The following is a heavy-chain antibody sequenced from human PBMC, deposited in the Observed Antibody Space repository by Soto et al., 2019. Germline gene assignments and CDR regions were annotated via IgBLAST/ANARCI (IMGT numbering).Heavy chain of an antibody. CDR1: GGSISSYY. D-gene: IGHD3-16*01. J-gene: IGHJ6*03. V-gene: IGHV4-59*12. CDR3: ARSAEGVTLYYYYYMDV. CDR2: IYYSGST. Sequence: SETLSLTCTVSGGSISSYYWSWIRQPPGKGLEWIGYIYYSGSTNYNPSLKSRVTISVDTSKNQFSLKLSSVTAADTAVYYCARSAEGVTLYYYYYMDVSGKGTTVTVSS.